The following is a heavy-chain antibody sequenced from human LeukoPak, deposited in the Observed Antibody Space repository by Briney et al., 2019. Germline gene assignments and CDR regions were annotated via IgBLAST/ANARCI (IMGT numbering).Heavy chain of an antibody. D-gene: IGHD3-10*01. CDR3: ARDLGDGSGSYYYYYMDV. CDR2: TRNKANSYTT. J-gene: IGHJ6*03. Sequence: GGSLRLSCAASGFTFSDHYMDWVRQAPGKGLEWVGCTRNKANSYTTEYAASVKGRFTISRDDSKNSLYLQMNSLKTEDTAVYYCARDLGDGSGSYYYYYMDVWGKGTTVTVSS. V-gene: IGHV3-72*01. CDR1: GFTFSDHY.